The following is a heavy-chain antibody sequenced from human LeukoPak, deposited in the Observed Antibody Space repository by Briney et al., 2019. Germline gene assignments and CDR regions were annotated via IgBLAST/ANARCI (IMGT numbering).Heavy chain of an antibody. CDR1: GGTISSHY. CDR3: ARDRRRELLHAFDI. Sequence: SQTLSLTCTVSGGTISSHYWSWIRQPPGKGLEWIAYIHYSGITNSNPSLKSQGSISVDASENKFSLRLSSVTGADAAVYYCARDRRRELLHAFDIWGQGTMVTVSS. V-gene: IGHV4-59*11. J-gene: IGHJ3*02. D-gene: IGHD3-10*01. CDR2: IHYSGIT.